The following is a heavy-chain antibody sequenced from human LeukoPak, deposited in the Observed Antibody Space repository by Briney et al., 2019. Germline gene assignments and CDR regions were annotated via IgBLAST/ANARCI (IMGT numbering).Heavy chain of an antibody. CDR3: AVRGVILGVLY. J-gene: IGHJ4*02. V-gene: IGHV4-59*01. CDR2: IYYSGST. CDR1: GGSISSYY. D-gene: IGHD3-10*01. Sequence: KASETLSLTCTVSGGSISSYYWSWIRQPPGKGLEWIGYIYYSGSTNYNPSLKSRVTISVDTSKNQFSLKLSSVTAADTAVYYCAVRGVILGVLYWGQGTLVTVSS.